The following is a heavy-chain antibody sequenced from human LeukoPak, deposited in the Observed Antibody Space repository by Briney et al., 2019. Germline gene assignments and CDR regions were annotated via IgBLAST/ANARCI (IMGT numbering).Heavy chain of an antibody. D-gene: IGHD1-26*01. CDR3: VRDRVGPDY. CDR1: GFTFSSAW. Sequence: GGSLRLSCSASGFTFSSAWMHWVRQAPGTGLVWVSRITDDATTTYADAVRGRFTISRDNAKNILYLQMNSLRAEDPAVYYCVRDRVGPDYWGQGTLVTVSS. V-gene: IGHV3-74*03. J-gene: IGHJ4*02. CDR2: ITDDATT.